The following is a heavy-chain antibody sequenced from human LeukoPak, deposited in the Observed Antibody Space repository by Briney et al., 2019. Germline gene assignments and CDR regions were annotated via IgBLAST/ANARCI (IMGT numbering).Heavy chain of an antibody. J-gene: IGHJ4*02. Sequence: GGSLRLSCAASGFIFSGYYMSWIRQAPGKGLELVSYIGSSGSSIYYADSVKGRFTISRDNAANSLHLQMSRLRAEDTAVYYCARVHYASGSPLDYWGQGTLVTVSS. D-gene: IGHD3-10*01. CDR2: IGSSGSSI. CDR3: ARVHYASGSPLDY. V-gene: IGHV3-11*01. CDR1: GFIFSGYY.